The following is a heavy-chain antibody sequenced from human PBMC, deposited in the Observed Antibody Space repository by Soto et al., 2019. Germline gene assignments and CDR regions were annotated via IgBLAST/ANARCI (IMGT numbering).Heavy chain of an antibody. CDR1: GYTFTGYY. CDR2: INPNSGGT. V-gene: IGHV1-2*04. J-gene: IGHJ6*02. D-gene: IGHD2-15*01. CDR3: ARAGLGWYEDYYYGMDV. Sequence: EASVKVSCKASGYTFTGYYMHWVRQAPGQGLEWMGWINPNSGGTNYAQKFQGWVTMTRDTSISTAYMELSRLRSDDTAVYYCARAGLGWYEDYYYGMDVWGQGTTVTVSS.